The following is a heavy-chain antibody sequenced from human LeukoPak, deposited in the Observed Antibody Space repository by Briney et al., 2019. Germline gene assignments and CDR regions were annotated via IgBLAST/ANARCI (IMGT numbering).Heavy chain of an antibody. CDR2: ISPSGDIL. CDR3: ARDRDWGAFDA. Sequence: QTGGTLRLSCADSGFTFSSHGIDWVRQAPGKGLVWVSGISPSGDILYYADSVKGRFTISRDNFKNTLSLEMNSLRAEDTALYYCARDRDWGAFDAWGQGTLVTVSS. CDR1: GFTFSSHG. V-gene: IGHV3-23*01. J-gene: IGHJ5*02. D-gene: IGHD3/OR15-3a*01.